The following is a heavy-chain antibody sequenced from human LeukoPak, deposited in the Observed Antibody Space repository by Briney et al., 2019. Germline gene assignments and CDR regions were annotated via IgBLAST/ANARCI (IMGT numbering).Heavy chain of an antibody. CDR1: GFTLSHYW. J-gene: IGHJ3*01. V-gene: IGHV3-7*01. D-gene: IGHD2-8*01. Sequence: GGSLRLSCVASGFTLSHYWMTWYRQAAGKGLEGVDNLNQDGSVQLYGDSVRGRFTISRENAKNSVYIQMNSLRVEDTAMYFCARVHNVADVWGRGTKVTVSS. CDR2: LNQDGSVQ. CDR3: ARVHNVADV.